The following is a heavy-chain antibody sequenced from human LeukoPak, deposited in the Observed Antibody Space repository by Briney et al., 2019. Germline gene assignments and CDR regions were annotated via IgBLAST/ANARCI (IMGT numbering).Heavy chain of an antibody. D-gene: IGHD6-19*01. J-gene: IGHJ4*02. CDR1: GFTFSSYA. CDR2: ISYDGSNK. CDR3: ARDRWLVPDY. Sequence: PGRFLRLSCAASGFTFSSYAMHWVRQAPGKGLEWVAVISYDGSNKYYADSVKGRFTISRDNSKNTLYLRMNSLRAEDTAVYYCARDRWLVPDYWGQGTLVTVSS. V-gene: IGHV3-30*04.